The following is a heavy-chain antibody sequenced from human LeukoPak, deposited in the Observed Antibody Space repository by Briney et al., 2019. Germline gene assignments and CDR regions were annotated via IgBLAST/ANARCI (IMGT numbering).Heavy chain of an antibody. Sequence: GGSLRLSCAASGFTFSSYSMNWVRQAPGKGLEWVSSISSSSSYIYYADSVKGRFTISRDNAKNSLYLQMNSLRADDTAMYYCARASLYDNSAYYLDYWGQGTLVTVSS. CDR2: ISSSSSYI. V-gene: IGHV3-21*04. CDR1: GFTFSSYS. J-gene: IGHJ4*02. D-gene: IGHD3-22*01. CDR3: ARASLYDNSAYYLDY.